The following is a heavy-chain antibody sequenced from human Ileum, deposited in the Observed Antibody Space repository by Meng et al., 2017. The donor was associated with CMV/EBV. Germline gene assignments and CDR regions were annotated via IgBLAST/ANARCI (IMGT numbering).Heavy chain of an antibody. V-gene: IGHV3-21*01. D-gene: IGHD6-6*01. Sequence: FTFSCYSMSWVRQAPGKGLEWVSSISSSSSYIYSADAVKGRCSISRNKAKNSLSLQMNSMRAEDKAVYYCARDFHIAASRDDAFDIWGQGTMVTVSS. J-gene: IGHJ3*02. CDR1: FTFSCYS. CDR2: ISSSSSYI. CDR3: ARDFHIAASRDDAFDI.